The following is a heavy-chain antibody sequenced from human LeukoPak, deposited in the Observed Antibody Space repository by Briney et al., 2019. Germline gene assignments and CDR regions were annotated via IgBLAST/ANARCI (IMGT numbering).Heavy chain of an antibody. CDR1: GFTFSSYA. J-gene: IGHJ4*02. CDR2: ISGSGGNT. Sequence: GGSLRLSCAAPGFTFSSYAMRWVRQAPGKGLEWVSAISGSGGNTYYADSVKGRFTISRDNSKNTLYLQMNSLRAEDTAVYYCAKDAAGVFDYWGQGTLVTVSS. CDR3: AKDAAGVFDY. D-gene: IGHD6-13*01. V-gene: IGHV3-23*01.